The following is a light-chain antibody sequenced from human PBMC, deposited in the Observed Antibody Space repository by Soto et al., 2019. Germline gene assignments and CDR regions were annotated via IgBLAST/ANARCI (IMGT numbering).Light chain of an antibody. V-gene: IGKV3-11*01. CDR2: DAS. J-gene: IGKJ3*01. Sequence: EIVLTQSPDTLYLSPGERATLSCRASQSVSSSLAWYQQKPGQAPRLLIYDASNRATGIPARFSGSGSGTDFTLTISSLEPEDFAVYYGQQRSNWPPEVTFGPGTKVDIK. CDR3: QQRSNWPPEVT. CDR1: QSVSSS.